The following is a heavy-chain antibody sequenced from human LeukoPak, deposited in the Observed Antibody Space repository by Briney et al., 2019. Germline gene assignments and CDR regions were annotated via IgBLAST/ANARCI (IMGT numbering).Heavy chain of an antibody. CDR1: GFTFSSYA. V-gene: IGHV3-23*01. CDR2: ISGSGGST. CDR3: AQSGQLWVDFDY. D-gene: IGHD5-18*01. Sequence: PGGSLRLSCAASGFTFSSYAMSWVRQAPGKGLEWVSAISGSGGSTYYADSVKGRFTISRDNSKNTLYLQMNSLRAEDTAVYYCAQSGQLWVDFDYWGQGTLVTVSS. J-gene: IGHJ4*02.